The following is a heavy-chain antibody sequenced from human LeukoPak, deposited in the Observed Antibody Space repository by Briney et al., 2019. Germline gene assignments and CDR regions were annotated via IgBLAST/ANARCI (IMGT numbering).Heavy chain of an antibody. CDR2: INHSGSP. V-gene: IGHV4-34*01. D-gene: IGHD3-10*01. CDR3: ARGPASGSDFAWFDP. Sequence: SETLSLTCAVYGGSLSNYYWSWIRQPPGKGLEWIGEINHSGSPKFNPSLKSRVTILVDMSKSQFSLELRSVTAADTAVYYCARGPASGSDFAWFDPWGQGTLVTVSS. J-gene: IGHJ5*02. CDR1: GGSLSNYY.